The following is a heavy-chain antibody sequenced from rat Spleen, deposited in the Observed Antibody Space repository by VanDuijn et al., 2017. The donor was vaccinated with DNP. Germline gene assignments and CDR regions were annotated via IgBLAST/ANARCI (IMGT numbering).Heavy chain of an antibody. D-gene: IGHD1-12*02. CDR1: GFTFSNYG. CDR3: VRPHHYAGSYPRY. J-gene: IGHJ2*01. Sequence: EVHLVESGGGLVQPGRSLKLSCAASGFTFSNYGMAWVRQAPTKGLEWVAYISYDGGSTSYGDSVKGRFTISRDNAKSTLYLQMNSLRSEDMATYFCVRPHHYAGSYPRYWGQGVMVTVSS. V-gene: IGHV5-22*01. CDR2: ISYDGGST.